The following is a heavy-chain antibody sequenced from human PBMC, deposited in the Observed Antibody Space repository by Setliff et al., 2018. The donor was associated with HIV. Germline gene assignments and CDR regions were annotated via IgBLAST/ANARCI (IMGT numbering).Heavy chain of an antibody. J-gene: IGHJ6*01. CDR1: GYSISSGYY. CDR3: ARAMRGVVVTNMYYYYGMDV. CDR2: IYHSGGT. Sequence: PSETLSLTCTVSGYSISSGYYWGWIRQPPGKGLEWIGSIYHSGGTYYNPSLKSRVTISVDTSKNQFSLKLSSVTAADTAVYYCARAMRGVVVTNMYYYYGMDVWG. D-gene: IGHD2-21*02. V-gene: IGHV4-38-2*02.